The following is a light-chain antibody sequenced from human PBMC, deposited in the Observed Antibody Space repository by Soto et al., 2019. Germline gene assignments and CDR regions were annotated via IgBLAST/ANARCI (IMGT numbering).Light chain of an antibody. CDR3: SSYTSSSTPYV. J-gene: IGLJ1*01. CDR1: SSDVGGYDY. CDR2: DVS. V-gene: IGLV2-14*01. Sequence: QSALTQPASVSGSPGQSITISCTGTSSDVGGYDYVSWYQQHPGKAPKLIIYDVSYRPSGVSNRFSGSKSGNTASLTISGLQAEDEADYYCSSYTSSSTPYVFGTGTKLTVL.